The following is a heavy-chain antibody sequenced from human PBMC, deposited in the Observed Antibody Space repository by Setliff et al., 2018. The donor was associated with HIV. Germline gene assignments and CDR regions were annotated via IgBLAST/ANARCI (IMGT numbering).Heavy chain of an antibody. CDR2: IYASGNT. CDR3: ARLMEDDYWSGRYYFYGMDV. D-gene: IGHD3-3*01. J-gene: IGHJ6*02. CDR1: GGSISSGSYY. Sequence: SETLSLTCNVSGGSISSGSYYWNWIRQPAGKGLEWIGRIYASGNTNYNPSLKGRVTISIDTSKNQFSLRLTSVTAADTAVYYCARLMEDDYWSGRYYFYGMDVWGQGTTVTVSS. V-gene: IGHV4-61*02.